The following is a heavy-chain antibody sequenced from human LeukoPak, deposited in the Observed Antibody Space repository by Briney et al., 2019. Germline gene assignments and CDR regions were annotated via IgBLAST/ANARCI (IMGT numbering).Heavy chain of an antibody. CDR3: ARRGGSSWSSFDY. V-gene: IGHV3-23*01. Sequence: PGGSLRLSCVASGFIFNNYAMNWVRQAPGKGLEWVSGISGLGVSSYYAASVKGRFIISRDNSGNTLFFQLTNLRVEDTAVYYCARRGGSSWSSFDYWGHGTLVTVSS. D-gene: IGHD6-13*01. CDR1: GFIFNNYA. CDR2: ISGLGVSS. J-gene: IGHJ4*01.